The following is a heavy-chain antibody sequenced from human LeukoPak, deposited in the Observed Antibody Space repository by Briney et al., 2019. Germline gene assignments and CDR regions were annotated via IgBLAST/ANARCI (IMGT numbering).Heavy chain of an antibody. V-gene: IGHV3-30*02. CDR2: IRYDGRNK. CDR1: GFIFTNYG. J-gene: IGHJ4*02. Sequence: PGGSLRLSCAASGFIFTNYGMHWVRQAPGKGLQWVAFIRYDGRNKYYADSVKGRFTISRDNSKNTLYLQMNSLRAEDTAVYYCAKDRESYYCSSTNCYLDYWGQGTLVTVSS. D-gene: IGHD2-2*01. CDR3: AKDRESYYCSSTNCYLDY.